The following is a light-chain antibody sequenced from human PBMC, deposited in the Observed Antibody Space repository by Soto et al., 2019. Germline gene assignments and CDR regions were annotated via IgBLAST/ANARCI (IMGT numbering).Light chain of an antibody. V-gene: IGKV3-11*01. CDR1: QSVSSY. Sequence: EIVLTQSPATLSLSPGERATLSCRASQSVSSYLAWYQQKPGQAPRLPIYDASNRATGIPARFSGSGSGTDFTLTISSLEPEDFAVYYCQQRSNWHTFGQGTKVEIK. CDR3: QQRSNWHT. J-gene: IGKJ1*01. CDR2: DAS.